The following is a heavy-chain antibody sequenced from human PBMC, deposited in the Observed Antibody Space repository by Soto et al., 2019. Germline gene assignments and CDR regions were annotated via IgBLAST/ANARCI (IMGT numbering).Heavy chain of an antibody. CDR1: GYTFTSYG. CDR2: ISAYNGNT. J-gene: IGHJ4*02. D-gene: IGHD3-22*01. V-gene: IGHV1-18*01. Sequence: QVQLVQSGAEVKKPGASVKVSCKASGYTFTSYGISWVRQAPGQGLEWMGWISAYNGNTNYAQKLQGRVTMTTETSTSTAYMELRSLRSDDTAVYYCARDQGYYDSSGYRGGPDYWGQGTLVTVSS. CDR3: ARDQGYYDSSGYRGGPDY.